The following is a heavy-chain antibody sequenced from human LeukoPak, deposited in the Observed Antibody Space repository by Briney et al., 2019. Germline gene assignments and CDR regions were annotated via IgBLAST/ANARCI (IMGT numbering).Heavy chain of an antibody. V-gene: IGHV1-24*01. CDR2: FDPEDGET. Sequence: ASVKVSCKVSGYTLTELSMHWVRQAPGKGLEWMGGFDPEDGETIYAQKFQGRVTMTEDTSTDTAYMELSSLRSEDTAVYYCAIVLPRFTGYSSSWFKFDYWGQGTLVTVSS. CDR3: AIVLPRFTGYSSSWFKFDY. D-gene: IGHD6-13*01. CDR1: GYTLTELS. J-gene: IGHJ4*02.